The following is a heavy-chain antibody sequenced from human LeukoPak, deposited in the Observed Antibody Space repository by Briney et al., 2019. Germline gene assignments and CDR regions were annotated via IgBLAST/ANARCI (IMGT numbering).Heavy chain of an antibody. CDR2: INPGNGNP. D-gene: IGHD4-17*01. CDR1: GYTFTTYV. CDR3: ARDDYGETFDY. Sequence: ASVKVSCKASGYTFTTYVIHWVRQAPGQRLEWMGCINPGNGNPKYSQEFQGRVTITRDTSASTAYMELSSLRAEDTAVYYCARDDYGETFDYWGQGTLVTVSS. V-gene: IGHV1-3*03. J-gene: IGHJ4*02.